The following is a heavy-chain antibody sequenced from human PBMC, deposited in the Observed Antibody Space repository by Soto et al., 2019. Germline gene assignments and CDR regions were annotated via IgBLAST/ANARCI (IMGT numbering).Heavy chain of an antibody. CDR2: INHSGST. D-gene: IGHD6-19*01. J-gene: IGHJ4*02. Sequence: QVQLQQWGAGLLKPSETLSLTCAVYGGSFSGYYWSWIRQPPGKGLEWIGEINHSGSTNYNPSLESRVTISVDTSKNQFSLKLSSVTAADTAVYYCARGLSIAVAGTSPFDYWGQGTLVTVSS. CDR3: ARGLSIAVAGTSPFDY. V-gene: IGHV4-34*01. CDR1: GGSFSGYY.